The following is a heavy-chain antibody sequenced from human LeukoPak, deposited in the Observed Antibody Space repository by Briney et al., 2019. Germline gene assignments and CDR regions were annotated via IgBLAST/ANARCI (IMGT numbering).Heavy chain of an antibody. CDR2: IREDGAEK. V-gene: IGHV3-7*01. CDR3: ASGMTEFDY. J-gene: IGHJ4*02. CDR1: GFRFSDYW. Sequence: GGSPRLSCAASGFRFSDYWMSWVRQAPGKGLEWVANIREDGAEKYYVESVKGRFTIFRDNAKHSLHLQMNSLRVEDTAVYYCASGMTEFDYWGQGTLVTVSS.